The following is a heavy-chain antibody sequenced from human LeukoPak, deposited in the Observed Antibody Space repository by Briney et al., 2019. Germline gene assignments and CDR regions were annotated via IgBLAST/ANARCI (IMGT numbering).Heavy chain of an antibody. CDR1: GGSISSGSYS. CDR2: IYPRGST. D-gene: IGHD7-27*01. CDR3: ARFSPRAMGNYLDF. V-gene: IGHV4-30-2*01. J-gene: IGHJ4*02. Sequence: PSETLSLTCAVSGGSISSGSYSWSWVRQPPGKGLEWIGYIYPRGSTYYNPSLKSRVILSLDKSANQFSLNLSSVTAADTAVYYCARFSPRAMGNYLDFWGQGTLVTVSS.